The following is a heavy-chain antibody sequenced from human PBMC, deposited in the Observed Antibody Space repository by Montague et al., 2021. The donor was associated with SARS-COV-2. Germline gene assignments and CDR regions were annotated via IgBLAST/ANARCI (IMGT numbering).Heavy chain of an antibody. J-gene: IGHJ3*01. CDR2: IGSTGTTI. Sequence: SLRLSCAGSGFPFSSYELNWIRQVPGKGLEWVSYIGSTGTTIYYADSVKDRFTISRDNAKNSLYLQLNRLRVDDTAVYYRARDAGATGGQYAFDLWGQGTMVTVSS. CDR1: GFPFSSYE. D-gene: IGHD3-10*01. CDR3: ARDAGATGGQYAFDL. V-gene: IGHV3-48*03.